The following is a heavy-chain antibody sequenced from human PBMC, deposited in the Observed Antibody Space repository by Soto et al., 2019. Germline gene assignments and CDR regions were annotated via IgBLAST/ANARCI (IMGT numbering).Heavy chain of an antibody. D-gene: IGHD4-4*01. CDR3: ARTAVTAPEFDY. CDR1: GGSISSSSYY. J-gene: IGHJ4*02. V-gene: IGHV4-39*07. Sequence: SETLSLTCTVPGGSISSSSYYWDWIRQPPGKGLEWIGNIYYSGSSSYSPSLKSQVTISVDTSKNQFSLKLTSVTAADTAVYYCARTAVTAPEFDYWGQGTLVTVSS. CDR2: IYYSGSS.